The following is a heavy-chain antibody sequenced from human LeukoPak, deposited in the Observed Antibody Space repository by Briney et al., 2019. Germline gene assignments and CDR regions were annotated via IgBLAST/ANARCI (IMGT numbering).Heavy chain of an antibody. J-gene: IGHJ4*02. CDR1: GGSISSGDYY. D-gene: IGHD3-22*01. CDR3: AGGYYYDSSGYFPYDY. V-gene: IGHV4-30-4*01. CDR2: IYYSGST. Sequence: PSQTLSPTCTVSGGSISSGDYYWSWIRQPPGKGLEWIGYIYYSGSTYYNPSLKSRVTISVDTSKNQFSLKLSSVTAADTAVYYCAGGYYYDSSGYFPYDYWGQGTLVTVSS.